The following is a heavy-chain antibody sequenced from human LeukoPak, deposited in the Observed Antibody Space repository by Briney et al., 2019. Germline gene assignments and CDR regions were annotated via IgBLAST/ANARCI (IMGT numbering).Heavy chain of an antibody. J-gene: IGHJ4*02. CDR2: ISGSGGST. CDR1: GFSFNNYA. CDR3: AKAFGLSFDY. V-gene: IGHV3-23*01. D-gene: IGHD3-16*01. Sequence: PGGSLRLSCAASGFSFNNYAMSWVRQAPGKGLEWVSAISGSGGSTYYADSVKGRFTISRDNSKNTLYLQMNSLRAEDTAVYYCAKAFGLSFDYWGQGTLVTVSS.